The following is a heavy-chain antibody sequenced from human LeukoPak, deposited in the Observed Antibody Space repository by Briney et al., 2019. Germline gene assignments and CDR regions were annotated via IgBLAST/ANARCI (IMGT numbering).Heavy chain of an antibody. D-gene: IGHD2-2*01. J-gene: IGHJ6*03. CDR2: IIPIFGTA. CDR1: GGTLSSYA. CDR3: ARDRRVPAADNYYYHYYMDV. Sequence: SVTVSCKASGGTLSSYAISWVRQAPGQGLEWMGGIIPIFGTANYAQKFQGRVTITADKSTGTAYMELSSLRSEDTAVYYCARDRRVPAADNYYYHYYMDVWGKGTTVTGSS. V-gene: IGHV1-69*06.